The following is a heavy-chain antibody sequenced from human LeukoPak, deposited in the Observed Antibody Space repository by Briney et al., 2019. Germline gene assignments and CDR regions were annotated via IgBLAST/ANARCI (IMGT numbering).Heavy chain of an antibody. J-gene: IGHJ4*02. Sequence: GGSLRLSCAASEFSFSSYGMHWVRQAPGKGLEWVAVIWYDGSNKYYADSVKGRFTISRDNSKNTLYLQMNSLRAEDTAVYYCASVAVAGTDYNFDYWGQGTLVTVSS. CDR3: ASVAVAGTDYNFDY. CDR2: IWYDGSNK. D-gene: IGHD6-19*01. CDR1: EFSFSSYG. V-gene: IGHV3-33*01.